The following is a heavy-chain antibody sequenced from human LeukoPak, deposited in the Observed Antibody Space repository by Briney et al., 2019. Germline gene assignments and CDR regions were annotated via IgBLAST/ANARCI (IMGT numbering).Heavy chain of an antibody. CDR2: ISGSGGST. D-gene: IGHD1-26*01. Sequence: PGRSLRLSCAASGFTFSSYAMSWVRQAPGRGLEWVSAISGSGGSTYYADSVKGRFTISRDNSKNTLYLQMSSLRAEDTAVYYCAKDSIRSGSYFDWGQGTLVTVSS. CDR3: AKDSIRSGSYFD. J-gene: IGHJ4*02. V-gene: IGHV3-23*01. CDR1: GFTFSSYA.